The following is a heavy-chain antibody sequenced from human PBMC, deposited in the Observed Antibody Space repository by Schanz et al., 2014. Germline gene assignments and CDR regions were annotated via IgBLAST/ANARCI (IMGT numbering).Heavy chain of an antibody. J-gene: IGHJ5*02. CDR1: GFTFSDYS. CDR2: ITSSRTYM. Sequence: EVQLVESGGGLVKPGGSLRLSCRASGFTFSDYSMNWVRRAPGKGLEWVSSITSSRTYMYYEDSVKGRFTISRDNAKNSFYLQMNSLRVEDTAVYYCARGRARQLVHWFDPWGQGTLVTVSS. CDR3: ARGRARQLVHWFDP. V-gene: IGHV3-21*02. D-gene: IGHD6-13*01.